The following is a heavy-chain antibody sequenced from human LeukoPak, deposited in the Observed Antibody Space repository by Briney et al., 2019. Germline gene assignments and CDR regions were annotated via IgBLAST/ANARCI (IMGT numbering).Heavy chain of an antibody. V-gene: IGHV1-46*01. J-gene: IGHJ3*02. CDR2: INPSGGGT. CDR1: GYTFSSHY. CDR3: ARIKSYYYDTSDKDAFDI. Sequence: ASVKVSCKASGYTFSSHYMHWVRQAPGQGPEWMGVINPSGGGTRYAQKFQGRVTMTRDTSTSTVYMELSSLRSEDTAVYYCARIKSYYYDTSDKDAFDIWGQGTMVTVSS. D-gene: IGHD3-22*01.